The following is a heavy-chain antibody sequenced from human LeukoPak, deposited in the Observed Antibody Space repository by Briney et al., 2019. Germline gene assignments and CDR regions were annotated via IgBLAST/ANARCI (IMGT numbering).Heavy chain of an antibody. V-gene: IGHV4-59*01. CDR3: AKSAKRLAPDAFDI. CDR2: IFYSGST. Sequence: SETLSLTCIVSGGSISSYFWSWIRQPPGKGLEWTGYIFYSGSTDYNPSLKSRVTISVDTSRNQFSLKLTSVTAADAAVYYCAKSAKRLAPDAFDIWGQGTMVTVSS. J-gene: IGHJ3*02. CDR1: GGSISSYF.